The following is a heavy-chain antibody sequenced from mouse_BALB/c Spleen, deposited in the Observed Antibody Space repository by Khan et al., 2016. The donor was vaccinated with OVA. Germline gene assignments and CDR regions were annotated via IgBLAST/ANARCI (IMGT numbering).Heavy chain of an antibody. Sequence: QVQLKQSGPGLVAPSQSLSITCTVSGFSLTDYGVSWIRQPPGKGLEWLGVIWGGGSTYYNSALKSRLNINKDNSKSQVFLKMNSLQTDDTAMYYCAKGVWSYYFALDYWGQGTSVTFSS. J-gene: IGHJ4*01. CDR3: AKGVWSYYFALDY. CDR2: IWGGGST. V-gene: IGHV2-6-5*01. D-gene: IGHD2-10*02. CDR1: GFSLTDYG.